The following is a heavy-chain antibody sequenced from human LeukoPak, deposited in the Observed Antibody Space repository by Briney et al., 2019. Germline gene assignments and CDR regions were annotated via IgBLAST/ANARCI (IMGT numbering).Heavy chain of an antibody. Sequence: SETLSLTCTVSGGSISSYYGSWIRQPPGQGLERIGYIYYSGSTNYNPSLKSRVTISVDTSKNQFTLKLSSVTAADTAVYYCAREVGYYDILTGYWEYYYGMDVWGQGTTVTVSS. CDR2: IYYSGST. V-gene: IGHV4-59*01. CDR3: AREVGYYDILTGYWEYYYGMDV. D-gene: IGHD3-9*01. J-gene: IGHJ6*02. CDR1: GGSISSYY.